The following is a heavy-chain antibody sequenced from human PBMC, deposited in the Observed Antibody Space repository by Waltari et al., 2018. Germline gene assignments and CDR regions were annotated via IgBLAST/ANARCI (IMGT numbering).Heavy chain of an antibody. CDR2: IYDSGST. D-gene: IGHD5-12*01. Sequence: VQLLESGGGLVQPGGSLRLSCAASGFTFSSYAMSWVRQAPGKGLEWIGYIYDSGSTNYNPSLRSRVTISVDTSKNQFSLKLSSVTAADTAVYYCARDPSGYVNDAFDIWGQGTMVTVSS. J-gene: IGHJ3*02. CDR3: ARDPSGYVNDAFDI. CDR1: GFTFSSYA. V-gene: IGHV4-59*01.